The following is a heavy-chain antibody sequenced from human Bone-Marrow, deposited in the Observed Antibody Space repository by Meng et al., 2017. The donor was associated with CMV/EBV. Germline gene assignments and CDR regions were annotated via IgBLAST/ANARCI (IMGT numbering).Heavy chain of an antibody. J-gene: IGHJ5*02. D-gene: IGHD1-26*01. CDR2: MNPNSGNT. CDR1: GGTFSSYA. V-gene: IGHV1-8*03. Sequence: ASVKVSCKASGGTFSSYAISWVRQATGQGLEWMGWMNPNSGNTGYAQKFQGRVTITRNTSISTAYMELSSLRSEDTAVYYCARGQGGSYSDWFDPWGQGTLVTVSS. CDR3: ARGQGGSYSDWFDP.